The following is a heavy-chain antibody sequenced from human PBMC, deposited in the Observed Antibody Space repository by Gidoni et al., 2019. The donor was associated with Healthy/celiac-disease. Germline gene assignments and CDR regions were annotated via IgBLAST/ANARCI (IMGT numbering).Heavy chain of an antibody. V-gene: IGHV3-23*01. CDR1: GFPCSSYA. CDR2: SIGSGGST. Sequence: EVTLLESGGGLVQPGGSLSLSWGSSGFPCSSYAMSWVRQGQGKGREWVSASIGSGGSTYYADSVKGRFTISRDNSKNTLYLQRNSLRAEDTAVYYCAKKYGPFDYWGQGTLVTVSS. J-gene: IGHJ4*02. D-gene: IGHD2-8*01. CDR3: AKKYGPFDY.